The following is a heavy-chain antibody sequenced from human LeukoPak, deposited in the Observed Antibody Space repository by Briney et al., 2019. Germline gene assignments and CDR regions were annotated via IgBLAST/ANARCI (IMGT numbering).Heavy chain of an antibody. J-gene: IGHJ6*03. V-gene: IGHV3-7*01. CDR3: ARDRTGQQLISRKEYYYMDV. CDR2: FKQDVSEK. CDR1: GFTFSSYW. D-gene: IGHD4-11*01. Sequence: GGSLRLSCAASGFTFSSYWMSWVRQAPGKGLEWVANFKQDVSEKYYVDSVKGRFTISRDNAKNTLYLQMNSLRAEDTAVYYCARDRTGQQLISRKEYYYMDVWGKGTTVTISS.